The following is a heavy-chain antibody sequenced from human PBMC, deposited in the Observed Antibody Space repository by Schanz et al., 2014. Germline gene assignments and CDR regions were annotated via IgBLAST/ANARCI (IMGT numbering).Heavy chain of an antibody. CDR3: ARDRDAGGYDS. V-gene: IGHV3-21*01. CDR1: TFTFSSYW. D-gene: IGHD2-8*02. CDR2: ISNGGGYI. Sequence: EVQLVESGGGLVQPGGSLRLSCAASTFTFSSYWMHWVRQAPGKGLEWVSSISNGGGYIYYADSVKGRFTISRDNAKNSVYLQMHSLRAEDTALYYCARDRDAGGYDSWGQGTLVTVSS. J-gene: IGHJ5*01.